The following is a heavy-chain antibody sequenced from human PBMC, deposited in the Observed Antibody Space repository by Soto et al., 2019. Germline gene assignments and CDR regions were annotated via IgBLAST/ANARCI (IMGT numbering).Heavy chain of an antibody. Sequence: QVTLKESGPTLVEPTQTLTLTCTFSGFSLSSSGVSVAWIRQPPGKALQWLALIFWDDEKWYSPSLKNRLTITKDTSKKQVVLTMTKVDPVDTGTYFCSRRTGVTVESGFNVWGQGTMVTVSS. J-gene: IGHJ3*01. CDR1: GFSLSSSGVS. CDR3: SRRTGVTVESGFNV. V-gene: IGHV2-5*02. D-gene: IGHD3-9*01. CDR2: IFWDDEK.